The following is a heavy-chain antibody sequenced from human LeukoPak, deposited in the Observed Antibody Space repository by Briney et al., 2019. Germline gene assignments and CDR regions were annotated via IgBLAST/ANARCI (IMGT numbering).Heavy chain of an antibody. CDR3: ARDRGWELLHPLVFDY. D-gene: IGHD1-26*01. Sequence: PSETLSLTCAVYGGSFSGYYWSWIRQAPGKGLEWVSSISSSSSYIYYADSVKGRFTISRDNAKNSLYLQMNSLRAEDTAVYYCARDRGWELLHPLVFDYWGQGTLVTVSS. CDR2: ISSSSSYI. CDR1: GGSFSGYY. V-gene: IGHV3-21*01. J-gene: IGHJ4*02.